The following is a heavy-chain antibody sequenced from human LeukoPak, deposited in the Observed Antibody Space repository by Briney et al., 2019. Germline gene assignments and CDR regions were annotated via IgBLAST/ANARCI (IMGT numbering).Heavy chain of an antibody. CDR2: ISSNRVKT. Sequence: GGSLRLSCAASGFTFSDYAIHWVRQGPGKGLEYVSAISSNRVKTFYAEPVKGRFTISRDNSVNTVYLQMDSLRAEDMGVYYCARGRGGSYDYWGQGTLVTVSS. J-gene: IGHJ4*02. D-gene: IGHD1-26*01. CDR3: ARGRGGSYDY. V-gene: IGHV3-64*02. CDR1: GFTFSDYA.